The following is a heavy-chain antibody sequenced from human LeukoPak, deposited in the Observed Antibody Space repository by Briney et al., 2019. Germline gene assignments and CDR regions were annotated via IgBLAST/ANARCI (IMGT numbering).Heavy chain of an antibody. D-gene: IGHD6-6*01. V-gene: IGHV3-30*02. CDR2: IRYDGSNK. J-gene: IGHJ4*02. CDR1: GFTFSSYG. CDR3: AKVRWMGSIAARPGFDY. Sequence: GGSLRLSCAASGFTFSSYGMHWVRQAPGKGLEWVAFIRYDGSNKYYADSVKGRFTISRDNSKNTLYLQMNSLRAEDTAVYYCAKVRWMGSIAARPGFDYWGQGTLVTVSS.